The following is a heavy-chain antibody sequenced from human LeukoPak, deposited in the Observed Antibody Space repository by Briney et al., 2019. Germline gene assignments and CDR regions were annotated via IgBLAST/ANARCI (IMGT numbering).Heavy chain of an antibody. J-gene: IGHJ4*02. CDR3: ARDLEPQELLWFGGFDY. D-gene: IGHD3-10*01. CDR2: ISYDRSNK. CDR1: GFTFSSYA. V-gene: IGHV3-30-3*01. Sequence: PGRSLRLSCAASGFTFSSYAMHWVREARGKGVEWVAVISYDRSNKYYADSVKGRFTISRDNSKNTLYLQMNSLRAEDTAVYYCARDLEPQELLWFGGFDYWSQGTLVTVSS.